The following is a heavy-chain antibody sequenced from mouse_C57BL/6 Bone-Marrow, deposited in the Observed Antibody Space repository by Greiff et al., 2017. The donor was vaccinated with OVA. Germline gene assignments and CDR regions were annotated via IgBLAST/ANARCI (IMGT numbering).Heavy chain of an antibody. CDR2: IRSKSNNYAT. J-gene: IGHJ3*01. V-gene: IGHV10-1*01. Sequence: EVHLVESGGGLVQPKGSLKLSCAASGFSFNTYAMNWVRQAPGKGLEWVARIRSKSNNYATYYADSVKDRFTISRDDSESMLYLQMNNLKTEDTAMYYCVRQRTGTGFAYWGQGTLVTVSA. CDR1: GFSFNTYA. D-gene: IGHD4-1*01. CDR3: VRQRTGTGFAY.